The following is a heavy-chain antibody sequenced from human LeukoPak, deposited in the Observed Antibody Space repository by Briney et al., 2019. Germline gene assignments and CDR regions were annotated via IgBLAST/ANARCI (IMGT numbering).Heavy chain of an antibody. CDR2: IYYSGST. V-gene: IGHV4-31*03. J-gene: IGHJ4*02. Sequence: PSQTLSLTCTVSGGSISSGGYYWSWIRQHPGKGLEWIGYIYYSGSTYYNPSLKSRVTISVDTSKNQFSLKLSSATAADTAVYYCAGGYCTNGVCPISDYWGQGTLVTVSS. CDR1: GGSISSGGYY. CDR3: AGGYCTNGVCPISDY. D-gene: IGHD2-8*01.